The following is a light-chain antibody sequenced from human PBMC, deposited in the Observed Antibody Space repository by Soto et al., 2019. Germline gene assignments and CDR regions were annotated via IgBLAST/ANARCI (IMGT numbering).Light chain of an antibody. V-gene: IGLV1-40*01. CDR1: RSNIGAGYD. Sequence: QSVLTQPPSVSGAPGQRVTISCTGSRSNIGAGYDVHWYQRFPGTAPKLLIYGNINRPSGVPDRFSGSKSDTSASLAITGLQAEDEAEYFCQSYDTSLSGGVFGGGTKVTVL. CDR2: GNI. CDR3: QSYDTSLSGGV. J-gene: IGLJ3*02.